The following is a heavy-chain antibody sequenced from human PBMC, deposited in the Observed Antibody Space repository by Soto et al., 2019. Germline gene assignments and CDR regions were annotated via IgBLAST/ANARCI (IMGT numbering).Heavy chain of an antibody. V-gene: IGHV3-23*01. CDR2: ITRSGGST. Sequence: EVQLLGSGGGLVQPGGSLRLSCAASGFTFSSQEMTWVRQAPGKGLEWVSGITRSGGSTYYADSVKGRFTISRDNSQNTVYLQMNSLRAEDTAKYFCACWAGSSTTTYWGPLDYWGQEILVTVSS. CDR1: GFTFSSQE. D-gene: IGHD1-1*01. J-gene: IGHJ4*02. CDR3: ACWAGSSTTTYWGPLDY.